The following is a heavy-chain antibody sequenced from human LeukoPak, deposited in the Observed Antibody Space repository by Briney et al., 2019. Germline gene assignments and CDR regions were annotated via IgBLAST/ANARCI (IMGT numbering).Heavy chain of an antibody. D-gene: IGHD3-10*01. CDR2: INHSGST. Sequence: SGTLSLTCAVYGGSFSGYYWSWIRQPPGKGLEWIGEINHSGSTNYNPSLKSRVTISVDTSKNQFSLKLSSVTAADTAVYYCATMYGSGSEYNWFDPWGQGTLVTVSS. CDR1: GGSFSGYY. V-gene: IGHV4-34*01. J-gene: IGHJ5*02. CDR3: ATMYGSGSEYNWFDP.